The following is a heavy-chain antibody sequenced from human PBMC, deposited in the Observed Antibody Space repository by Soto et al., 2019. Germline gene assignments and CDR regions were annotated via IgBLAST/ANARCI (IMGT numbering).Heavy chain of an antibody. Sequence: ASLKVSCKASGYTFTSYGISWVRQAPGQGLEWMGWISAYNGNTNYAQKLQGRVTMTTDTSTSTAYMELRSLRSDDTAVYYCARDLRYIDWLSLYNGFDPWGEGTLVTVSS. D-gene: IGHD3-9*01. J-gene: IGHJ5*02. CDR2: ISAYNGNT. CDR3: ARDLRYIDWLSLYNGFDP. CDR1: GYTFTSYG. V-gene: IGHV1-18*01.